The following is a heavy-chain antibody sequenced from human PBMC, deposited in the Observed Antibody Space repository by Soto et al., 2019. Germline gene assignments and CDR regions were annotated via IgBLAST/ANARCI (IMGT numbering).Heavy chain of an antibody. CDR2: ISWDGGST. Sequence: GGSLRLSCAASGFTFDDYTMHWVRQAPGKGLEWVSLISWDGGSTYYADSVKGRFTISRDNSKNSLYLQMNSLRTEDTALYYCARGKLSSARENAFDIWGQGTMVTVSS. CDR1: GFTFDDYT. J-gene: IGHJ3*02. D-gene: IGHD3-16*02. V-gene: IGHV3-43*01. CDR3: ARGKLSSARENAFDI.